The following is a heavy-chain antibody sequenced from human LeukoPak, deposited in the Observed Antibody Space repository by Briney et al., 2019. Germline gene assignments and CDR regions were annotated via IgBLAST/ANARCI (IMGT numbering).Heavy chain of an antibody. J-gene: IGHJ4*02. Sequence: GGSLRLSCAASGFTFSDYGMHWVRQAPGKGLEWVAVIANDGRDKRYADSVRGRFTISRDNSKNTVYLQMNSLRAEDTAVFYCVKDMKIKAAGYYFDYWGQGTLVTVSS. D-gene: IGHD6-13*01. CDR1: GFTFSDYG. CDR2: IANDGRDK. V-gene: IGHV3-30*18. CDR3: VKDMKIKAAGYYFDY.